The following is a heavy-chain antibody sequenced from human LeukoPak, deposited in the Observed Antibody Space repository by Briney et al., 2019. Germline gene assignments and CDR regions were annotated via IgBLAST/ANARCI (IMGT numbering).Heavy chain of an antibody. CDR2: INSDGSFT. CDR1: GFTFRGDA. J-gene: IGHJ4*02. D-gene: IGHD5-12*01. V-gene: IGHV3-74*01. Sequence: PVRCLRLSSAASGFTFRGDAINCVRQAPGERLLCGSRINSDGSFTNYAHSVKGRFTISRDNAKNTLYLQMNRLRAEDTAVYYCARAPGGSDYDLYLDYWGQGTLVTVSS. CDR3: ARAPGGSDYDLYLDY.